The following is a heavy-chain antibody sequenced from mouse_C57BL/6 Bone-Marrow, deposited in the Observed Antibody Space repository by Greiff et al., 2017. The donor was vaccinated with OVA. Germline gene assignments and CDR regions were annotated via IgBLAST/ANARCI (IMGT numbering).Heavy chain of an antibody. J-gene: IGHJ4*01. D-gene: IGHD2-4*01. CDR3: ARYDYEVDY. CDR1: GYTFTSYW. V-gene: IGHV1-59*01. CDR2: IDPSDSYT. Sequence: QVQLQQPGAELVRPGTSVKLSCKASGYTFTSYWMHWVKQRPGQGLEWIGVIDPSDSYTNYNQKFKGKATLTVDTSSSTAYMQLSSLTSEDSAVYYCARYDYEVDYWGQETSVTVSS.